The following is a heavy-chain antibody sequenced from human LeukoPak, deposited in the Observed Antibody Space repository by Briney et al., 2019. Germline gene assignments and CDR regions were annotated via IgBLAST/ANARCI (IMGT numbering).Heavy chain of an antibody. CDR2: INHSGST. V-gene: IGHV4-34*01. Sequence: SETLSLTCAVYGESFIGYYWSWIRQPPGKGLKWIGEINHSGSTNYNPSLKSRVTISVDTSKNQVSLRLTSVTAADMAVYYCARLRLGRYYYDAMDVWGQGTTVTVSS. D-gene: IGHD3-16*01. J-gene: IGHJ6*02. CDR1: GESFIGYY. CDR3: ARLRLGRYYYDAMDV.